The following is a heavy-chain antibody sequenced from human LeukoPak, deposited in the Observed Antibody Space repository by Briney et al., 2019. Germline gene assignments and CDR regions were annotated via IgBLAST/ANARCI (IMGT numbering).Heavy chain of an antibody. CDR3: ARAQPDYGSGSYYNNY. CDR1: GFTFSSYW. D-gene: IGHD3-10*01. CDR2: IKQDGSEK. J-gene: IGHJ4*02. Sequence: GGSLRLSCAASGFTFSSYWMSWVRQAPGKGLEWVANIKQDGSEKYYVDSVKGRFTTSRDNAKNSLYLQMNSLRAEDTAVYYCARAQPDYGSGSYYNNYWGQGTLVTVSS. V-gene: IGHV3-7*01.